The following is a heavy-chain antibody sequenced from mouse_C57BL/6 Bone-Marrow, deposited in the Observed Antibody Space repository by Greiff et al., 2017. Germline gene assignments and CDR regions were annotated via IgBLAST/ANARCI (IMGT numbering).Heavy chain of an antibody. Sequence: VQLQQPGAELVKPGASVKLSCKASGYTFTSYWMHWVKQRPGQGLEWIGMIHPNSGSTNYNEKFKSKATLTVDKSSSTAYMQLSSLTSEDSAVYYCARPYYYGSSPFAYWGQGTLVTVSA. CDR2: IHPNSGST. CDR3: ARPYYYGSSPFAY. D-gene: IGHD1-1*01. J-gene: IGHJ3*01. V-gene: IGHV1-64*01. CDR1: GYTFTSYW.